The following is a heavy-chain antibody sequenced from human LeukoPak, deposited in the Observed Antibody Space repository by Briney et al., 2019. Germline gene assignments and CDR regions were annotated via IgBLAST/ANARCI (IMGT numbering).Heavy chain of an antibody. Sequence: ASVKVSCKVSGYTFTSYYMHWVRQAPGQGLEWMGIINPSGGSTSYAQKFQGRVTMTRDTSTSTVYMELSSLRSEDTAVYYCARDLRRGWEPYDWGQGTLVTVSS. V-gene: IGHV1-46*01. J-gene: IGHJ4*02. CDR1: GYTFTSYY. D-gene: IGHD6-19*01. CDR2: INPSGGST. CDR3: ARDLRRGWEPYD.